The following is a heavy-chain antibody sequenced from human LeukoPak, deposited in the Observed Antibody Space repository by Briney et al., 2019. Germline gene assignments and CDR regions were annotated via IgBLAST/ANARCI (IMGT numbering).Heavy chain of an antibody. Sequence: GGSLRLSCAASGFTFSSYEMNWVRQAPGKGLEWDSYISSSGSTIYYADSVKGRFTISRDNAKNSLYLQMNSLRAEDTAVYYCARDSGGYCTNGVCSTFEYWGQGTLVTVSS. J-gene: IGHJ4*02. V-gene: IGHV3-48*03. CDR2: ISSSGSTI. CDR3: ARDSGGYCTNGVCSTFEY. D-gene: IGHD2-8*01. CDR1: GFTFSSYE.